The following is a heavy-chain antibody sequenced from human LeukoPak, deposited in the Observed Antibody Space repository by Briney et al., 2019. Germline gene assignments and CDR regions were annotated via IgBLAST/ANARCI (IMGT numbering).Heavy chain of an antibody. Sequence: PSETLSLTCTVSGGSISSYYWSWIRQPPGKGLEWIGYIYYSGSINYNPSLKSRVTISVDTSKNQFSLKLSSVTAADTAVYYCARGGAGYFDLWGRGTLVTVSS. V-gene: IGHV4-59*01. D-gene: IGHD4/OR15-4a*01. J-gene: IGHJ2*01. CDR2: IYYSGSI. CDR3: ARGGAGYFDL. CDR1: GGSISSYY.